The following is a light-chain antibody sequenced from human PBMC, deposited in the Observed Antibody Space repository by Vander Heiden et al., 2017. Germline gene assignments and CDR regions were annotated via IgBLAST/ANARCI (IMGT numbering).Light chain of an antibody. CDR2: DAS. Sequence: DIQMTQPPASLSASVGDRVTITCQASQDISKYLNWYQQKPEKAPKILIYDASNLGTGVSTMFSRSGSGTDFTFTISILQHEDIASYFRQKYKNKISFGLGTRLEIK. CDR1: QDISKY. V-gene: IGKV1-33*01. J-gene: IGKJ5*01. CDR3: QKYKNKIS.